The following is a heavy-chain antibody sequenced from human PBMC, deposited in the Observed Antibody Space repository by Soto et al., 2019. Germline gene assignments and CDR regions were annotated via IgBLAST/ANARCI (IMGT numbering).Heavy chain of an antibody. Sequence: HPGGSLRLSCAASGFTFSSYGMHWVRQAPGKGLEWVAVISYDGSNKYYADSVKGRFTISRDNSKNTLYLQMNSLRAEDTAVYYCAKAGGDFWSGYYIGFDYWGQGTLVTVSS. CDR2: ISYDGSNK. V-gene: IGHV3-30*18. CDR1: GFTFSSYG. J-gene: IGHJ4*02. CDR3: AKAGGDFWSGYYIGFDY. D-gene: IGHD3-3*01.